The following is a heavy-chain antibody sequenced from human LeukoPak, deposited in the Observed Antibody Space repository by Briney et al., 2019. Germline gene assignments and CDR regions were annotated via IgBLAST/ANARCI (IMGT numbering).Heavy chain of an antibody. CDR3: ASRDCSSTSCPAHDAFDI. V-gene: IGHV1-2*02. D-gene: IGHD2-2*01. Sequence: ASVKVSCKASGYTFTSYDINWVRQATGQGLEWMGWMNPNSGGTNYAQKFQGRVTMTRDTSISTAYMELSRLRSDDTAVYYCASRDCSSTSCPAHDAFDIWGQGTMVTVSS. CDR1: GYTFTSYD. CDR2: MNPNSGGT. J-gene: IGHJ3*02.